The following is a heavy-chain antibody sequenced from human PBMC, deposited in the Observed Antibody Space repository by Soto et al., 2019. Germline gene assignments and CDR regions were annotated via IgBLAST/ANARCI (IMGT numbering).Heavy chain of an antibody. CDR2: ISISSSDR. CDR3: VRGMNPLF. Sequence: PGGPLRLSCAASGFTLRTYTMNWVRQAPGKGLEWVSSISISSSDRYYADSVRGRFTISRDNAKNALYLQMNSLRADDTAVYFCVRGMNPLFGGQGTLVTVS. V-gene: IGHV3-21*06. CDR1: GFTLRTYT. J-gene: IGHJ4*01.